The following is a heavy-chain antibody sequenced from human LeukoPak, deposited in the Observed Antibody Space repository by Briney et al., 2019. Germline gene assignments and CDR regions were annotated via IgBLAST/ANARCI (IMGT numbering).Heavy chain of an antibody. D-gene: IGHD3-10*01. CDR3: ARGPREVLLWFGEYQYYFDY. CDR1: GGSFSGYY. Sequence: PSETLSLTCAVYGGSFSGYYWSWIRQPPGMGLEWIGEINHSGSTNYNPSLKSRVTISVDTSKNQFSLKLSSVTAADTAVYYCARGPREVLLWFGEYQYYFDYWGQGTLVTVSS. V-gene: IGHV4-34*01. J-gene: IGHJ4*02. CDR2: INHSGST.